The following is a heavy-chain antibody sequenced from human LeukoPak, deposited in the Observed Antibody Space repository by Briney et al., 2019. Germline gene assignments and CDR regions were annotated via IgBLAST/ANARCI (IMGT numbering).Heavy chain of an antibody. Sequence: GASVKVSCKASGYTFTGYYMHWVRQAAGQGLEWMGWINPNSGGTNYAQKFQGRVTMTRDTSISTAYMELSRLRSDDTAVYYCARELGYCSSTSCYYYFDYWGQGTLVTVSS. CDR3: ARELGYCSSTSCYYYFDY. D-gene: IGHD2-2*01. CDR2: INPNSGGT. V-gene: IGHV1-2*02. J-gene: IGHJ4*02. CDR1: GYTFTGYY.